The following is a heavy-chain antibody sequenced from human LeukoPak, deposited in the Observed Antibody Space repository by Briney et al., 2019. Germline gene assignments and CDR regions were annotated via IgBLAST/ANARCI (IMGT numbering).Heavy chain of an antibody. V-gene: IGHV3-7*05. CDR1: GFTFDSYW. CDR3: AKAVDDYFFDY. J-gene: IGHJ4*02. Sequence: GGSLRLSCATSGFTFDSYWMSWVRQAPGKGLEWVANIKEDGSEKYYVDSVKGRFTISRDNAKNSVYLQMNSLRAEDTAAYYCAKAVDDYFFDYWGQGTLVTVSS. CDR2: IKEDGSEK. D-gene: IGHD2-21*02.